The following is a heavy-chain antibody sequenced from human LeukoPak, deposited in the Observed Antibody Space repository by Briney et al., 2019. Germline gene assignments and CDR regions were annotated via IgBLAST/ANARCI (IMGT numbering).Heavy chain of an antibody. J-gene: IGHJ4*02. CDR1: GYTFTSCY. CDR3: ARDIGGEGYFDY. Sequence: ASVKVSCKASGYTFTSCYMHWVRQAPGQGLEWMGIINPSGGSTSYAQKFQGRVTMTRDMSTSTVYMELSSLRSEDTAVYYCARDIGGEGYFDYWGQGTLVTVSS. D-gene: IGHD3-10*01. CDR2: INPSGGST. V-gene: IGHV1-46*01.